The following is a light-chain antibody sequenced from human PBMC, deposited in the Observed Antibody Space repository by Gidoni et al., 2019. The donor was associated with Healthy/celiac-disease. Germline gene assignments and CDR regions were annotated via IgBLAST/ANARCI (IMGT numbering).Light chain of an antibody. V-gene: IGKV3-20*01. CDR3: QQYGSSPPYT. Sequence: EIVLPQSPGTLSLSPGERATLSCRASKSVSSSYLAWYQQKPGQAPMLLIYGASSRATGIPDRLSGSGSGTDFTLTISRLEPEDFAVYYCQQYGSSPPYTFGQGTKLEIK. CDR1: KSVSSSY. CDR2: GAS. J-gene: IGKJ2*01.